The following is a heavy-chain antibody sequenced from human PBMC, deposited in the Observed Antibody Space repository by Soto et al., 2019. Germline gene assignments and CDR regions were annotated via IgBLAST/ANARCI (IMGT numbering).Heavy chain of an antibody. Sequence: PVGSLRLSCAASGFTFSSYDMHWVRQATGKGLEWVSAIGTAGDTYYPGSVKGRFTISRENAKNSLYLQMNSLRAGDTAVYYCARVLPIKYSSSSGGMDVWGQGTTVTVSS. CDR2: IGTAGDT. V-gene: IGHV3-13*01. J-gene: IGHJ6*02. D-gene: IGHD6-6*01. CDR3: ARVLPIKYSSSSGGMDV. CDR1: GFTFSSYD.